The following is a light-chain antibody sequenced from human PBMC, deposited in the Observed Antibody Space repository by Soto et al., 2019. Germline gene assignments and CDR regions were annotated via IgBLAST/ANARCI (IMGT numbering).Light chain of an antibody. V-gene: IGKV3-11*01. CDR2: DAS. CDR3: QQRTNWPT. CDR1: QSVSSY. Sequence: EIVLTQSPATLSLSPGERATLSCRASQSVSSYLAWYQQKPGQAPRLLIYDASNRATSIPARFSGSGSGTDFTLTISSLEPEDFAVYYCQQRTNWPTFGQGTNVDIK. J-gene: IGKJ1*01.